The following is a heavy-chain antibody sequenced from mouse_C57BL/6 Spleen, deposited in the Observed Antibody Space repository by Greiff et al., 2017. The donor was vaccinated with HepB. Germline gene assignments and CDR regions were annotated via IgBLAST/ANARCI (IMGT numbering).Heavy chain of an antibody. CDR1: GYTFTDYN. CDR3: ARSITTVPHLFDY. V-gene: IGHV1-22*01. D-gene: IGHD1-1*01. CDR2: INPNNGGT. Sequence: EVQLQQSGPELVKPGASVKMSCKASGYTFTDYNMHWVKQSHGKSLEWIGYINPNNGGTSYNQKFKGTATLTVNKSSSTAYMELRSLTSQDSAVYYCARSITTVPHLFDYWGQGTTLTVSS. J-gene: IGHJ2*01.